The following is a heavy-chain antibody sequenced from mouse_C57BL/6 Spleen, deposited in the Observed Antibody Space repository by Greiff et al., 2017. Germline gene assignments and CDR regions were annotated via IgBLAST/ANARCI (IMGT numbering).Heavy chain of an antibody. CDR3: ARHKDYYGSSHPFAY. V-gene: IGHV5-9*01. J-gene: IGHJ3*01. CDR1: GFTFSSYT. D-gene: IGHD1-1*01. Sequence: EVKVVESGGGLVKPGGSLKLSCAASGFTFSSYTMSWVRQTPEKRLEWVATISGGGGNTYYPDSVKGRFTISRDNAKNTLYLQMSSLRSEDTALYYCARHKDYYGSSHPFAYWGQGTLVTVSA. CDR2: ISGGGGNT.